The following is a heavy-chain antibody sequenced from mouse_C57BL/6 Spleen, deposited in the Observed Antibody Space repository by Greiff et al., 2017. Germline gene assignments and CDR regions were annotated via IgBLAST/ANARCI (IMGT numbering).Heavy chain of an antibody. J-gene: IGHJ1*03. Sequence: VKLMESGAELVKPGASVKLSCKASGYTFTEYTIHWVKQRSGQGLEWIGWFYPGSGSIKYNEKFKDKATLTADKSSSTVYMELSRLTSEDSAVYFCARHEEHYSNYDWYFDVWGTGTTVTVSS. CDR3: ARHEEHYSNYDWYFDV. CDR2: FYPGSGSI. D-gene: IGHD2-5*01. V-gene: IGHV1-62-2*01. CDR1: GYTFTEYT.